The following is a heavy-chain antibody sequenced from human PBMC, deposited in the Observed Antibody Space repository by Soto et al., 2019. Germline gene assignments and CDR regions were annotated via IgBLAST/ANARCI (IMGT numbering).Heavy chain of an antibody. D-gene: IGHD4-17*01. V-gene: IGHV1-69*13. Sequence: SVEVSCKASGCTFSSYAISWVRQAPGQWLEWMGGIIPIFGTAKYAQKFQGRVTITADGSKRTAYMELSSLRSEDTAVYYCARAGAHDYGEPWRQGGTTCSDYWG. CDR3: ARAGAHDYGEPWRQGGTTCSDY. CDR1: GCTFSSYA. CDR2: IIPIFGTA. J-gene: IGHJ4*01.